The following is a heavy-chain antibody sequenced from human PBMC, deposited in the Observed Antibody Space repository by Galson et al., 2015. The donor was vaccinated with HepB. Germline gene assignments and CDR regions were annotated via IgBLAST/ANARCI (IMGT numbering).Heavy chain of an antibody. J-gene: IGHJ3*01. Sequence: SLRLSCAASGFTFRNYAMNWVRQAPGKRLEWVSVISNNGAGTYYADSVKGRFTISRDNSKNTLFLQVNSLRVEDTAVYYCAKMLRPFAVVTAFDAFDLWGQGTMVTVSS. CDR3: AKMLRPFAVVTAFDAFDL. CDR1: GFTFRNYA. D-gene: IGHD2-21*02. V-gene: IGHV3-23*01. CDR2: ISNNGAGT.